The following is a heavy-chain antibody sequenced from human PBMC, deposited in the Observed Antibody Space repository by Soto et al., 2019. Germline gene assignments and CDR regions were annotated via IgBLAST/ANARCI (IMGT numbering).Heavy chain of an antibody. D-gene: IGHD2-15*01. V-gene: IGHV3-74*03. J-gene: IGHJ4*02. CDR2: VYNDGDTT. Sequence: EVQLVESGGGLVQPGGSLRPSCAASGPPFRTNGVFWVRQAPGKGLVWVSRVYNDGDTTMHAASVTGRFTISRDNAKNTVYLQMSGLRVEDTAMYYCEIRPGYSTGGDYWGQGTLVTVSS. CDR1: GPPFRTNG. CDR3: EIRPGYSTGGDY.